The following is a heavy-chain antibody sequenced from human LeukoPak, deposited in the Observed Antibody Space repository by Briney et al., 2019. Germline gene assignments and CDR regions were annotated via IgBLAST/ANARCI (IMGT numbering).Heavy chain of an antibody. CDR3: ARGQQPDY. CDR2: INWNGDSA. CDR1: GFIFASYG. D-gene: IGHD6-13*01. J-gene: IGHJ4*02. V-gene: IGHV3-20*01. Sequence: GGSLRVSCAASGFIFASYGMSWVRQAPGKGLEWVSGINWNGDSAGYADSVKGRFTISRDNAKNSLYLQMNSLRAEDTALYHCARGQQPDYWGQGTLVTVSS.